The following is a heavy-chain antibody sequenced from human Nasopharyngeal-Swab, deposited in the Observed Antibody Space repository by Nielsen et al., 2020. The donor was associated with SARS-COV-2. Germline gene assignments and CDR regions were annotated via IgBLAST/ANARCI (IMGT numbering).Heavy chain of an antibody. CDR2: INHSGST. V-gene: IGHV4-34*01. CDR3: TRGNSGSGWTDFDY. Sequence: SETLSLTCAVYGGSFSGYYWSWIRQPPGKGLEWIGEINHSGSTNYNPSLKSRVTISVDTSKNQFSLKLSSVTAADTAVYYCTRGNSGSGWTDFDYWCQGTLVTVSS. D-gene: IGHD6-19*01. CDR1: GGSFSGYY. J-gene: IGHJ4*02.